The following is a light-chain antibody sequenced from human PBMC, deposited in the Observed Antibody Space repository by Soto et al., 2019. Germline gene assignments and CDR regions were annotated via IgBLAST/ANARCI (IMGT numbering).Light chain of an antibody. CDR2: SNS. J-gene: IGLJ1*01. V-gene: IGLV1-44*01. Sequence: QSVLTQPPSASGTPGQRVTISCSGSNSNIGSHTVNWYQQLPRTAPKLLIYSNSQRPLGVPVRFSGSKSGTSASLAISGLQSEDEADYYCASWDDNLQVFGLGTKVTVL. CDR1: NSNIGSHT. CDR3: ASWDDNLQV.